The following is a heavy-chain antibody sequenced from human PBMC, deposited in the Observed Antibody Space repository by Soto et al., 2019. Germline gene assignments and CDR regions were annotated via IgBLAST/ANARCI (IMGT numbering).Heavy chain of an antibody. V-gene: IGHV3-23*01. CDR3: AKDLRGPEAGTWYFDL. D-gene: IGHD6-13*01. J-gene: IGHJ2*01. Sequence: PGGSLRLSCAASGFTFSDHYMGWVRQAPGKGLEWVSSIIASGTITYYTDSVRGRFTISRDNSKDMLYLQMNSLKADDTAVYYCAKDLRGPEAGTWYFDLWGRGTLVTVS. CDR2: IIASGTIT. CDR1: GFTFSDHY.